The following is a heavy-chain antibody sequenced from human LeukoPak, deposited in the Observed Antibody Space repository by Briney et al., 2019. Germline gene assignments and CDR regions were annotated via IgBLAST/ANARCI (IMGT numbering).Heavy chain of an antibody. V-gene: IGHV3-23*01. D-gene: IGHD3-3*02. CDR1: RFIFRDYD. CDR3: ARGHSILGY. Sequence: PGGSLRLSCAASRFIFRDYDMAWVRQAPGKRLEWVSYITTSGGNTYYADSVKGRFTISRDNSKNTLYLQLNTLRAEDTALYYCARGHSILGYWGKGTLVTVSS. CDR2: ITTSGGNT. J-gene: IGHJ4*02.